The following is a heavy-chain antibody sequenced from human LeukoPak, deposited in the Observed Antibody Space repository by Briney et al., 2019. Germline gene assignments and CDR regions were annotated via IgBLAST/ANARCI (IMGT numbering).Heavy chain of an antibody. CDR1: GYTFTGYY. D-gene: IGHD3-10*01. CDR3: ARGAVTMVREVIMVWFDP. J-gene: IGHJ5*02. V-gene: IGHV1-2*02. CDR2: INPNSGGT. Sequence: ASVKVFCKASGYTFTGYYMHWVRQAPGQGLEWMGWINPNSGGTNYAQKFQGRVTMTRDTSISTAYMELSRLRSDDTAVYYCARGAVTMVREVIMVWFDPWGQGTLVTVSS.